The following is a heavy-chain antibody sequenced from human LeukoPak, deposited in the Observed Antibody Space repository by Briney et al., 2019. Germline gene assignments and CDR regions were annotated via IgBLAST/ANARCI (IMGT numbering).Heavy chain of an antibody. CDR3: ARDLAAWDV. CDR1: GFTFINAW. J-gene: IGHJ6*04. Sequence: GGSLRLSCAASGFTFINAWMNWVRQAPGNGLEWVANINPDGSEKYSVDSVTGRFTISRDNAENTVFLQMNSLRAEDSAVYYCARDLAAWDVWGKGTTVTVSS. CDR2: INPDGSEK. V-gene: IGHV3-7*01.